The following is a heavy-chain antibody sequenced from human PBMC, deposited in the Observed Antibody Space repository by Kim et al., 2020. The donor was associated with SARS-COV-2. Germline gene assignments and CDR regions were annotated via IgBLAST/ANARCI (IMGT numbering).Heavy chain of an antibody. CDR2: INPSGGST. J-gene: IGHJ6*02. V-gene: IGHV1-46*01. CDR3: ARDWESFYGSGSYSSDYYDSSGSSRAYGMDV. D-gene: IGHD3-22*01. Sequence: ASVKVSCKASGYTFTSYYMHWVRQAPGQGLEWMGIINPSGGSTSYAQKFQGRVTMTRDTSTSTVYMELSSLRSEDTAVYYCARDWESFYGSGSYSSDYYDSSGSSRAYGMDVWGQGTTVTVSS. CDR1: GYTFTSYY.